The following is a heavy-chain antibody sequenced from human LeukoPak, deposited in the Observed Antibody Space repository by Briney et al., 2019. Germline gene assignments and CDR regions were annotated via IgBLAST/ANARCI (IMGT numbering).Heavy chain of an antibody. CDR3: TRGFDISDY. CDR1: GGSISSGDYY. V-gene: IGHV3-11*04. Sequence: LSLTCTVSGGSISSGDYYWSWVRQAPGKGLEWVSYISSSGGKTYYADSVRGRFTISRDNAKNSLYLQMNTLRVEDTAMYYCTRGFDISDYWGQGTVVTVSS. CDR2: ISSSGGKT. J-gene: IGHJ4*02. D-gene: IGHD3-3*02.